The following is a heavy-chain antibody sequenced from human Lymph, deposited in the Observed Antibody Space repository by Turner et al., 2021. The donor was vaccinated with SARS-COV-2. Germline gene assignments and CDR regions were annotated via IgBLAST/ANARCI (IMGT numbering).Heavy chain of an antibody. Sequence: QVQLVWSGRGVVQSGRALRLSCAASGFTSSSYGIHWVRQAPGKGLEWVAVIWYDASNKYYADSVKGRFTISRDNSKNTVYLQMNSLRAEDTAVYYCARDGAVGATTGLDYWGQGTLVTVSS. V-gene: IGHV3-33*01. D-gene: IGHD1-26*01. CDR2: IWYDASNK. J-gene: IGHJ4*02. CDR1: GFTSSSYG. CDR3: ARDGAVGATTGLDY.